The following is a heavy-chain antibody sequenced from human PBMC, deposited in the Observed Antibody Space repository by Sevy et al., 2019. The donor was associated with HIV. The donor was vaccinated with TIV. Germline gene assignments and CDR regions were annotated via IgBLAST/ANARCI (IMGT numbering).Heavy chain of an antibody. D-gene: IGHD3-3*01. V-gene: IGHV1-18*01. Sequence: ASVKVSCKASGYTFTSYGISWVRQAPGQGLEWMGWISAYNGNTNYAQKLQGRVTMTTDTSTSTAYMELRSLRSDDTAVYYCARNFRGYDFWSDYDFDYWGQGTLVTVSS. CDR2: ISAYNGNT. CDR3: ARNFRGYDFWSDYDFDY. CDR1: GYTFTSYG. J-gene: IGHJ4*02.